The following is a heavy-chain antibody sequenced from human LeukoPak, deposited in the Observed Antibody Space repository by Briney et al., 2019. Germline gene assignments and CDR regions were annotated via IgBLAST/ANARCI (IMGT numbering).Heavy chain of an antibody. CDR3: TRDRGAYNLYDY. V-gene: IGHV3-49*03. CDR2: IRSKAYGETA. Sequence: GGSLRLSCTASGFTFGDYTMSWIRQAPGKGLEWVGFIRSKAYGETADYAASVKGRFTISRDDSKAIAYLQMNSLRTEDTAVYHCTRDRGAYNLYDYWGQGTLVTVSS. D-gene: IGHD1-1*01. CDR1: GFTFGDYT. J-gene: IGHJ4*02.